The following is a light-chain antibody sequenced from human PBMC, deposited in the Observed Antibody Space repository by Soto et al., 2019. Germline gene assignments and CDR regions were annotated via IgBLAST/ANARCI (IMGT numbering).Light chain of an antibody. V-gene: IGKV1-5*03. CDR2: KAS. CDR3: QQYNAYPWT. CDR1: HSITTW. Sequence: DIQMTQSTSTLSAFVGDRVTITCRASHSITTWLAWYQQKPGKAPNLLIYKASSLESGVPSRFSGSGSGTEFSLTISSLQPDDFATYYCQQYNAYPWTFGQGTRVEIK. J-gene: IGKJ1*01.